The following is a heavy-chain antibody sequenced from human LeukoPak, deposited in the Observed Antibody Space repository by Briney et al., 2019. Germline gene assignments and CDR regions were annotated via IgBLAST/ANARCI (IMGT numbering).Heavy chain of an antibody. CDR3: ARDSYYYDSSGYPEPHL. D-gene: IGHD3-22*01. CDR1: GDSVSSNSAA. J-gene: IGHJ5*02. Sequence: SQTLSLTCAISGDSVSSNSAAWNWIRQSPSRGLEWLGRTYYRSKWYNDYAVSVKSRITINPDTSKNQFSLQLNSVTPEDTAVYYCARDSYYYDSSGYPEPHLWGQGTLVTVSS. CDR2: TYYRSKWYN. V-gene: IGHV6-1*01.